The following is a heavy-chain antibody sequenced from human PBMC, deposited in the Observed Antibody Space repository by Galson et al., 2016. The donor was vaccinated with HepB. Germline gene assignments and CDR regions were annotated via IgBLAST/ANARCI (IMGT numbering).Heavy chain of an antibody. CDR1: GSSFPSYW. D-gene: IGHD6-19*01. CDR3: ARSNSNGWYGDWYFDV. V-gene: IGHV5-51*01. Sequence: QSGAEVKKPGESLKISCKASGSSFPSYWIGWVRQMPGKGLEWMGIIYPGYSDVRYSPSFQGQVTISVDKSNSTAFLQWSSLKASDTAIYYCARSNSNGWYGDWYFDVWGRGTLVTVSS. CDR2: IYPGYSDV. J-gene: IGHJ2*01.